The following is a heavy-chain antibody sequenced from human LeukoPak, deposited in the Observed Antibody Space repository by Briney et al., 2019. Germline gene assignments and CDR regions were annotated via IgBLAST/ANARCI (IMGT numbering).Heavy chain of an antibody. V-gene: IGHV1-69*01. J-gene: IGHJ1*01. Sequence: SVKVSCNASGGAFSSYAISWVRQAPGQGLEWMGGIIPIFGTANYAQKFQGRVTITADESTSTAYMELSSLRSEDTAVYYCASGYCSSTSCYTPNHFQHWGQGTLVTVSS. CDR3: ASGYCSSTSCYTPNHFQH. D-gene: IGHD2-2*02. CDR2: IIPIFGTA. CDR1: GGAFSSYA.